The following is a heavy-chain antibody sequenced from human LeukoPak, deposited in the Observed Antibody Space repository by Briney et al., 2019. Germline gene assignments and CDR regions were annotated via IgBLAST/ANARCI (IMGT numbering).Heavy chain of an antibody. CDR1: GGSMSSGDDY. CDR2: IYYSGST. CDR3: AERGGDGVDY. Sequence: SETLSLTCTVSGGSMSSGDDYWSWIRQPPGKGLEWIGYIYYSGSTYYNPSLKSRVTISVDTSKNQFSLKLSSVAAADTDVYCCAERGGDGVDYWGQGTLVTVSS. V-gene: IGHV4-30-4*01. J-gene: IGHJ4*02. D-gene: IGHD3-16*01.